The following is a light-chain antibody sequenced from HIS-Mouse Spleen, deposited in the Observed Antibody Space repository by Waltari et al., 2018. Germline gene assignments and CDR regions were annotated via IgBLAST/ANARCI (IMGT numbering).Light chain of an antibody. CDR2: NGS. J-gene: IGLJ3*02. V-gene: IGLV3-27*01. CDR3: YSAADNNLGV. Sequence: SYELTQPSSVSVSPGQTARITCSGDVLAKKYARWFQQKPGQAPVLVIYNGSERPSGIPGRFSGSSSGTTVTLTISGAQVEDEADYYCYSAADNNLGVFGGGTKLTVL. CDR1: VLAKKY.